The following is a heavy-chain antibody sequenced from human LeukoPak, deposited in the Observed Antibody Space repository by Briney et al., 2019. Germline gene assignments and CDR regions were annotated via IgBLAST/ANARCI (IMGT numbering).Heavy chain of an antibody. D-gene: IGHD1-1*01. CDR2: MNNDGSTT. J-gene: IGHJ3*02. Sequence: GGSLRLSCAAPGFTFSSYWMHWVRQAPGKGLVWVSRMNNDGSTTTYADSVKGRFTISRDNAKNTQYLQMNSLRAEDTAVYYCARGVHPRNAFDIWGQGTMVTVSS. V-gene: IGHV3-74*03. CDR3: ARGVHPRNAFDI. CDR1: GFTFSSYW.